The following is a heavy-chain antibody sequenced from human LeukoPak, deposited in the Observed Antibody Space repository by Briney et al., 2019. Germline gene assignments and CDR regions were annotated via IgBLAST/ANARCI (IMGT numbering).Heavy chain of an antibody. V-gene: IGHV1-69*05. CDR2: IIPIFGTA. Sequence: PGSSVTVSCKASGGTFSSYAISWVRQAPGQGLEWMGRIIPIFGTANYAQQFQGRVTITTDESTSTAYMELSSLRSEDTAVYYCARGPSIDSSGYYHFDYWGQGTLVTVSS. CDR1: GGTFSSYA. J-gene: IGHJ4*02. CDR3: ARGPSIDSSGYYHFDY. D-gene: IGHD3-22*01.